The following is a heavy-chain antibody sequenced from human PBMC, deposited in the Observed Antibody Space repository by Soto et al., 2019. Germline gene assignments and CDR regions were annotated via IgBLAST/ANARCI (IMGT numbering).Heavy chain of an antibody. V-gene: IGHV1-69*13. CDR2: IIPIFGTA. J-gene: IGHJ4*01. CDR1: GGTFSSYS. D-gene: IGHD5-18*01. CDR3: VRGSTSGAMEYFDY. Sequence: SVKVSCKASGGTFSSYSISWVRQAPGQGLEWMGGIIPIFGTANYAQKFQGRVTITADESTSTAYMELSSLRSEDTAVYYCVRGSTSGAMEYFDYWRDGPPVP.